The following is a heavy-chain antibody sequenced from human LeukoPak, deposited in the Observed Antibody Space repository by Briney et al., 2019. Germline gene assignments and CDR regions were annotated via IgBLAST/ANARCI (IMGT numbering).Heavy chain of an antibody. CDR3: ARVGEMATISAYYYMDV. Sequence: PGGSLRLSCAASGFTFSSYWMSWVRQAPGKGLEWVANIKQDGSEKYYVDSVKGRFTISRDNAKNSLYLQMNSLRAEDTAVYYCARVGEMATISAYYYMDVWGKGTTVTVSS. V-gene: IGHV3-7*01. CDR1: GFTFSSYW. D-gene: IGHD5-24*01. CDR2: IKQDGSEK. J-gene: IGHJ6*03.